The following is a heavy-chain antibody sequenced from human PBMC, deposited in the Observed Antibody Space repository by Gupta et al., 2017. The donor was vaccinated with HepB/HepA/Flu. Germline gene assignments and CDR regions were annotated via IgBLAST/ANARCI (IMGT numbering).Heavy chain of an antibody. Sequence: EVQLLESGGGLVQPGGSLRLFCAAAGFTHNSFPRSWVRQPPGKGLQWVSTISASGYNTYYADSVGGRFTISRDNSKNTVYLQMNSLRVADTAVYYCTKGRGGNYGGAIDIWGQGTMVTVSS. D-gene: IGHD4-23*01. J-gene: IGHJ3*02. CDR1: GFTHNSFP. V-gene: IGHV3-23*01. CDR2: ISASGYNT. CDR3: TKGRGGNYGGAIDI.